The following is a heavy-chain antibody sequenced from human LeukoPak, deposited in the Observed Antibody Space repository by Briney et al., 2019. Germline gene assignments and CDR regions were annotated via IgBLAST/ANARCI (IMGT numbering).Heavy chain of an antibody. CDR3: ARDARRAFDI. CDR2: IWYDGSER. V-gene: IGHV3-33*01. Sequence: GRSLRRSCAASGFTCSSHAINWVRQAPGKGLEWVAVIWYDGSERYYADSVKGRFTISRDNSRNTAYLQMNSLRVEDTAVYFCARDARRAFDIWGQGTMVTVSS. CDR1: GFTCSSHA. J-gene: IGHJ3*02.